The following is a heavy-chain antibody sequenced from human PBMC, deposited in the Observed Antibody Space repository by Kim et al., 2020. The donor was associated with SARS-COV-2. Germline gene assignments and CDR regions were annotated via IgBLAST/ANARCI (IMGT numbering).Heavy chain of an antibody. V-gene: IGHV1-69*13. CDR1: GGTFSSYA. CDR2: IIPIFGTA. CDR3: ASYRYCSSTSCYTGGYYYYGMDV. D-gene: IGHD2-2*02. J-gene: IGHJ6*02. Sequence: SVKVSCKASGGTFSSYAISWVRQAPGQGLEWMGGIIPIFGTANYAQKFQGRVTITADESTSTAYMELSSLRSEDTAVYYCASYRYCSSTSCYTGGYYYYGMDVCGQGTTVTVSS.